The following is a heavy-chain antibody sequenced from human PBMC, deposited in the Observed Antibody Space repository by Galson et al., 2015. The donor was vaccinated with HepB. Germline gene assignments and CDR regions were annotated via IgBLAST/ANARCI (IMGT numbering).Heavy chain of an antibody. CDR2: IIPPFGKV. J-gene: IGHJ5*02. CDR3: AREWVHGGVVVAAATGVLWRFDP. CDR1: GGSFSRLA. D-gene: IGHD2-15*01. Sequence: SVKVSCKASGGSFSRLAISWVRQARGQGLEWVGGIIPPFGKVNYAEKFQGRVTPTADESTTTAYMELNSLASEDTAVYYGAREWVHGGVVVAAATGVLWRFDPWGQGTLVTVSS. V-gene: IGHV1-69*13.